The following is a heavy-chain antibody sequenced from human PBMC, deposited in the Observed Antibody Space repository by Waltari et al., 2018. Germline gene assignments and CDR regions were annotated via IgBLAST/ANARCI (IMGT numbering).Heavy chain of an antibody. Sequence: QVQLVESGGGVVQPGGSLRLPCAASGFPFSDYGIHWVRQVPGKGLEWVAFIWSDENNKHYADSVQGRFTISRDNSKNTVFLQMDRLTTDDTAVYYCAKGPDSSGYFSTWLDPWGQGILVTVSS. J-gene: IGHJ5*02. CDR1: GFPFSDYG. CDR3: AKGPDSSGYFSTWLDP. CDR2: IWSDENNK. D-gene: IGHD3-22*01. V-gene: IGHV3-30*02.